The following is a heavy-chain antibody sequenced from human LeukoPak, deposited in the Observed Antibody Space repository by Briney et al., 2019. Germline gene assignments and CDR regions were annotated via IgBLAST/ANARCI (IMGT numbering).Heavy chain of an antibody. D-gene: IGHD3-10*01. CDR2: IIPIFGTA. J-gene: IGHJ3*02. CDR1: GYTFTGYY. V-gene: IGHV1-69*05. CDR3: ARAPYYRSPPNI. Sequence: SVKVSCKASGYTFTGYYMHWVRQAPGQGLEGRGGIIPIFGTANYAQKFQGRVTITTDESTSTAYMELSSLRSEDTAVYYCARAPYYRSPPNIWGQGTTVTVSS.